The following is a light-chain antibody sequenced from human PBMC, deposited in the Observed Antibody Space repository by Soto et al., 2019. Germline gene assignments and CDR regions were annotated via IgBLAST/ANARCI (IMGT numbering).Light chain of an antibody. CDR1: QSVSASY. CDR3: QQFGSSLYT. J-gene: IGKJ2*01. CDR2: GVS. V-gene: IGKV3-20*01. Sequence: EIVLTQSPGPLSLSPGERATLSCRAGQSVSASYLAWYQQKAGQAPRLLIYGVSHRATGIPDRFSASGSGTDFTLTISRLEPEDFAVYYCQQFGSSLYTFGQGTKLEIK.